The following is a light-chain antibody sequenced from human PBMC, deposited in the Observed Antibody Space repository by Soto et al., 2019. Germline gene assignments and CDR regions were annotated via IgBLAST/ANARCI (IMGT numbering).Light chain of an antibody. CDR3: QQYGSSPWT. CDR2: GAS. CDR1: QNISNY. V-gene: IGKV3-20*01. Sequence: IVLTQSPATLSLSPGKRATLSCRASQNISNYLIWYQQKPGQAPRLLIYGASSRATGIPDRFSGSGSGTDFTLTISRLEPEDFAVYYCQQYGSSPWTFGQGTKVDIK. J-gene: IGKJ1*01.